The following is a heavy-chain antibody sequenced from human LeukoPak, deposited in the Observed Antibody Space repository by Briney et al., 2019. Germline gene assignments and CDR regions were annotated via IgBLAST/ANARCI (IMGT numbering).Heavy chain of an antibody. J-gene: IGHJ4*02. CDR3: ARGGYDFWSGYYYFDY. CDR1: GYTFTSYD. D-gene: IGHD3-3*01. CDR2: MNPDSGNT. Sequence: SVKVSCKASGYTFTSYDINWVRQATGQGLEWMGWMNPDSGNTGYAQKFQGRVTITRNTSISTAYMELSSLRSEDTAVYYCARGGYDFWSGYYYFDYWGQGTLVTVSS. V-gene: IGHV1-8*03.